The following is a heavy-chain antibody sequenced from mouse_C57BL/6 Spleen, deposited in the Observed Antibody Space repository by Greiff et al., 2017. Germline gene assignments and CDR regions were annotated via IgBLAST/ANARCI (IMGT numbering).Heavy chain of an antibody. CDR2: ISDGGSYT. J-gene: IGHJ3*01. V-gene: IGHV5-4*01. D-gene: IGHD2-5*01. Sequence: DVHLVESGGGLVKPGGSLKLSCAASGFTFSSYAMSWVRQTPEKRLEWVATISDGGSYTYYPDNVKGRFTLSRDNAKNNLYLQMSHLKSEDTAMYYCARDNSNSGGFAYWGQGTLVTVSA. CDR3: ARDNSNSGGFAY. CDR1: GFTFSSYA.